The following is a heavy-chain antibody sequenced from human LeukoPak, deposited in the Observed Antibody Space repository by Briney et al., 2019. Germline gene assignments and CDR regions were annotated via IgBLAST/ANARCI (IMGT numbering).Heavy chain of an antibody. J-gene: IGHJ4*02. CDR3: ARLRYVALGFFDF. CDR2: IGSDGSST. V-gene: IGHV3-11*03. D-gene: IGHD3-3*01. CDR1: GFICSDYY. Sequence: GGSLRLSCNAAGFICSDYYMTWIRQAPGKRLEWVSYIGSDGSSTKYADSVKGRFIISRDNATNSLYLQMNSLRAEDTAVYYCARLRYVALGFFDFWGQGSLVTVSA.